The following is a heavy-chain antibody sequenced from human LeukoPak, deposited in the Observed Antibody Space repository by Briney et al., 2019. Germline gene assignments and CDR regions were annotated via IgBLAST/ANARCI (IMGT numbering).Heavy chain of an antibody. CDR2: IYYSGST. CDR3: ARVRGDYGEDSYYYYMDV. CDR1: GGSISSSSYY. Sequence: SETLSLTCTVSGGSISSSSYYWGWLRQPPGKGLEWSGRIYYSGSTYYNPSLKSRVTISVDTSKNQFSLKLSSVTAADTAVYYCARVRGDYGEDSYYYYMDVWGKGTTVTISS. J-gene: IGHJ6*03. V-gene: IGHV4-39*07. D-gene: IGHD4-17*01.